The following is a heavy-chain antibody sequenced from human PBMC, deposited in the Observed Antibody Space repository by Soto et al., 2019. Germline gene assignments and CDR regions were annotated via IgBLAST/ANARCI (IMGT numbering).Heavy chain of an antibody. J-gene: IGHJ4*02. D-gene: IGHD2-15*01. Sequence: GSLRLSCAASGFTFSNYGMNWVRQAPGKGLEWVAVISYDGSNKYYADSVRGRFTISRDNSKNTLYVQMDSLRTEDTAVYYCAKSPGPKCSGGSCHYHFDDWGQGTLVTVAS. CDR2: ISYDGSNK. CDR3: AKSPGPKCSGGSCHYHFDD. CDR1: GFTFSNYG. V-gene: IGHV3-30*18.